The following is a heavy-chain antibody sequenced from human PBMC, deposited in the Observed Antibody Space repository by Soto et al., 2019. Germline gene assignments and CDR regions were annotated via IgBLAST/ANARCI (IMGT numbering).Heavy chain of an antibody. D-gene: IGHD3-22*01. V-gene: IGHV1-18*01. J-gene: IGHJ4*02. CDR3: ARGEYYYDSSGSHHFDY. CDR1: GYTFTSYG. Sequence: ASVKVSCKASGYTFTSYGISWARQAPGQGLEWMGWISAYNGNTNYAQKLQGRVTMTTDTSTSTAYMELRSLRSDDTAVYYCARGEYYYDSSGSHHFDYWGQGTLVTVSS. CDR2: ISAYNGNT.